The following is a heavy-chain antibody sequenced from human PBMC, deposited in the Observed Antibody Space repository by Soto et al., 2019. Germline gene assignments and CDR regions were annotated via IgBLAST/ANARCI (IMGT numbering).Heavy chain of an antibody. Sequence: TLSLTCFVSGYSITAGGYYWSWIRHHPGKGLEWIGSFYSSGSIIYNPSLRSRVSISGDTSSNQFSMSLTSVTAADTARYYCERMYSSGSGWFHPWGQGTLVTVYS. V-gene: IGHV4-31*03. CDR2: FYSSGSI. CDR1: GYSITAGGYY. J-gene: IGHJ5*02. CDR3: ERMYSSGSGWFHP. D-gene: IGHD6-19*01.